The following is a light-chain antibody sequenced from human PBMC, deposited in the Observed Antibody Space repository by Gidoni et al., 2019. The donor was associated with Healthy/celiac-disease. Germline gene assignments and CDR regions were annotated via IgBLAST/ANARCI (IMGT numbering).Light chain of an antibody. J-gene: IGKJ1*01. V-gene: IGKV3-20*01. CDR1: QSVSSSY. Sequence: EIELTQSPGPLSLSPGERATLSCRASQSVSSSYLAWYQQKPGQAPRLLIYGASSRATGIPDRFSGSGSETDFTLTISRLEPEDFAVYYCQQYGSSRTFGQGTKVEIK. CDR2: GAS. CDR3: QQYGSSRT.